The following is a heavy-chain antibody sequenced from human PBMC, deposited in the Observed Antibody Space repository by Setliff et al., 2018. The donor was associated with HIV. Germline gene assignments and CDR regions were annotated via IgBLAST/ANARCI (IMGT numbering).Heavy chain of an antibody. CDR1: GITFNNYA. CDR3: TTDSPDSSAWVYYYYYMDV. CDR2: IRSKAYGATT. Sequence: GGSLRLSCAAPGITFNNYAMHWVRQAPGKGLEWVGFIRSKAYGATTHYAASVKGRFTISRDDSKNILYLQMNSLKIENTAVYYCTTDSPDSSAWVYYYYYMDVWGKGTTVTVSS. D-gene: IGHD3-22*01. V-gene: IGHV3-49*04. J-gene: IGHJ6*03.